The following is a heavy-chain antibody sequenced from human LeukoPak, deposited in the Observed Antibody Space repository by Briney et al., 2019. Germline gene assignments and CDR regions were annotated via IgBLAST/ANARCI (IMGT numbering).Heavy chain of an antibody. CDR2: IWYDGSNK. CDR3: ARALLGYSSGWYDY. CDR1: GFTFSSYA. J-gene: IGHJ4*02. D-gene: IGHD6-19*01. Sequence: GGSLRLSCAASGFTFSSYAMSWVRQAPGKGLEWVAVIWYDGSNKYYADSVKGRFTISRDNSKNTLYLQMNSLRAEDTAVYYCARALLGYSSGWYDYWGQGTLVTVSS. V-gene: IGHV3-33*08.